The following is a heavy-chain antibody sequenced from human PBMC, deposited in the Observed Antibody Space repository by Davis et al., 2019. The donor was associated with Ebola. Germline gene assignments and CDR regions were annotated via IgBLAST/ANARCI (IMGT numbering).Heavy chain of an antibody. V-gene: IGHV1-46*03. J-gene: IGHJ3*02. CDR3: TTPGGQDSGYDVFDI. CDR1: GYTFTNYY. Sequence: ASVTVSCKASGYTFTNYYMHWVRQVPGQGLEWKGMIKPHDGMTIYAQKFQGRVTVTRDTSTTTVYMDLSSLRSEDTALYYCTTPGGQDSGYDVFDIWGQGTMVTVSS. D-gene: IGHD5-12*01. CDR2: IKPHDGMT.